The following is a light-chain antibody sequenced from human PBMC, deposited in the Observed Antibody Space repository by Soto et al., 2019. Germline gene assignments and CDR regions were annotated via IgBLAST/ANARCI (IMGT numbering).Light chain of an antibody. Sequence: NFMLTQPHSVSESPGKTVTLSCTRSSGSIANNYVQWYQQRPGSSPTTVIYEDNRRPSGVPDRFSGSIDSSSNSASLSISGLKPEDEADYYFQSYDSTNHWVFGGGTKLTVL. CDR2: EDN. CDR1: SGSIANNY. CDR3: QSYDSTNHWV. V-gene: IGLV6-57*01. J-gene: IGLJ3*02.